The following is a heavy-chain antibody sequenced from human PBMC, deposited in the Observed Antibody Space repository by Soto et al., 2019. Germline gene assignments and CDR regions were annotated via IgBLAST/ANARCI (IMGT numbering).Heavy chain of an antibody. Sequence: GESLKISCKGSGYSFTSYWIGWVRQMPGKGLEWMGIIYPGDSDTRYSPSFQGQVTISAGKSISTAYLQWSSLKASDTAMYYCARRAVTSPTYYYGMDVWGQGTTVTGSS. CDR3: ARRAVTSPTYYYGMDV. CDR2: IYPGDSDT. V-gene: IGHV5-51*01. J-gene: IGHJ6*02. CDR1: GYSFTSYW. D-gene: IGHD4-17*01.